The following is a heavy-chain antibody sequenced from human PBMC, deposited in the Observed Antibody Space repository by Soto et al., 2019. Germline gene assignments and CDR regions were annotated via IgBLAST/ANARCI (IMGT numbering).Heavy chain of an antibody. J-gene: IGHJ4*01. CDR1: GSPISSYY. V-gene: IGHV4-59*01. CDR3: ARLRDYYQAFEY. Sequence: PSETLCLTCTVSGSPISSYYWSWFRQSPGQGLEWVGYIYYTGTTTYSPSLKSRLTISVDASKSQLSLSLRSVTAADTAVYYCARLRDYYQAFEYWGHGALVTVSS. D-gene: IGHD3-22*01. CDR2: IYYTGTT.